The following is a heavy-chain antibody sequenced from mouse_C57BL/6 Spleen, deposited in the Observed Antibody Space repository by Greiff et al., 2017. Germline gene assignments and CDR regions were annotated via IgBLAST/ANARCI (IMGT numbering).Heavy chain of an antibody. V-gene: IGHV5-12*01. CDR2: ISNGGGST. D-gene: IGHD1-1*01. CDR3: ASPYYYGSLEGYFDY. Sequence: EVQLVESGGGLVQPGGSLKLSCAASGFTFSDYYMYWVRQTPEKRLEWVAYISNGGGSTYYPDTVKGRFTISRDNAKNTLYLQMSRRMSKDTAMYYCASPYYYGSLEGYFDYWGQGTTLTVSS. CDR1: GFTFSDYY. J-gene: IGHJ2*01.